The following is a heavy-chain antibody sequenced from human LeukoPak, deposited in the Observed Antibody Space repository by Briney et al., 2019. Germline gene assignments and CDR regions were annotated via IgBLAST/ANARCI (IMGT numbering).Heavy chain of an antibody. CDR2: VSSDGGTK. V-gene: IGHV3-30*18. Sequence: PGGSLRLSCTASKFTFSNYGMQWVRQAPGKGLEWVAVVSSDGGTKYYADSVKGRFTISRDNSKNTMYLQMNSLRAEDTAVYYCAKESDSGGYGANFDYWGQGTLVTVSS. CDR3: AKESDSGGYGANFDY. D-gene: IGHD3-10*01. CDR1: KFTFSNYG. J-gene: IGHJ4*02.